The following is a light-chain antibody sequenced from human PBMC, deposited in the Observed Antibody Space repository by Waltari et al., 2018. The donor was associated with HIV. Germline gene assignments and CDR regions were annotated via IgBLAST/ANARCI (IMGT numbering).Light chain of an antibody. V-gene: IGKV1-39*01. CDR2: AAS. CDR3: QQSYSTPLT. CDR1: QNISSY. J-gene: IGKJ4*01. Sequence: IQMTQSPSSLSASVGDRVTITCRASQNISSYLNWYQQKSGKAPKLLIYAASNLQSGVPSRVSGSGSGTDCTLTLSSLQPEDFATYYCQQSYSTPLTFGGGTKVEIK.